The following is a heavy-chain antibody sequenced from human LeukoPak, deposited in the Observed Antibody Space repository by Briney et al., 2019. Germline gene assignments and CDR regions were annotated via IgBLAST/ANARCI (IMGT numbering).Heavy chain of an antibody. V-gene: IGHV3-74*01. Sequence: GGSLRLSCAASGFTFSSYWMHWVRQAPGKGLVWVSRINSDGSSTSYADSVKGRFTISRDNAKNTLYLQMNSLRAEDTAVYYCARASDFYYYYYYMDVWGKGTTVTISS. CDR2: INSDGSST. J-gene: IGHJ6*03. D-gene: IGHD2-21*01. CDR1: GFTFSSYW. CDR3: ARASDFYYYYYYMDV.